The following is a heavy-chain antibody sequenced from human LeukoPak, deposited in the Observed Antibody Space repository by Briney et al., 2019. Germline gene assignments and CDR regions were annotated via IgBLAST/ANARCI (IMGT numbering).Heavy chain of an antibody. Sequence: PSETLSLTCTVSSGSITSNNYYWGWLRQPPGKGLGWIGSIYYSGNTYYNPSLKTRLIMSVDTSKNQFSLKLSSVTAADTAVYYCARHYVAAAGNWLGPWGQGTLVTVSS. V-gene: IGHV4-39*01. D-gene: IGHD2-2*01. CDR3: ARHYVAAAGNWLGP. CDR1: SGSITSNNYY. J-gene: IGHJ5*02. CDR2: IYYSGNT.